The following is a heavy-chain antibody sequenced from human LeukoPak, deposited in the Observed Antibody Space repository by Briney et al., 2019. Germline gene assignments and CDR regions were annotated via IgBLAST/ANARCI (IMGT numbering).Heavy chain of an antibody. D-gene: IGHD1-1*01. V-gene: IGHV3-30-3*01. Sequence: GGSLRLSCAASGFTFSNYVMHWVRQAPGKGLEWVAFISSDGSNKYYAGSVEGRFTISRDNPKNTLYLQMNSLRAEDTAVYHCARDLTGTGDYWGQGTLVTVSS. CDR3: ARDLTGTGDY. J-gene: IGHJ4*02. CDR2: ISSDGSNK. CDR1: GFTFSNYV.